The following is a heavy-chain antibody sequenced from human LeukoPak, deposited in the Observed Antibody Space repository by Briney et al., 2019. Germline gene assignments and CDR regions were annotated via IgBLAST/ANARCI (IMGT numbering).Heavy chain of an antibody. CDR3: ASNAGGCSSSWYIFGPTSRGWFDP. J-gene: IGHJ5*02. Sequence: ASVKVSCKASGYTFTSYDINWVRQATGQGLEWMGWMNPNSGHTGYAQKFQGRVTMTRNTSISTAYMELSSLRSEDTAVYYCASNAGGCSSSWYIFGPTSRGWFDPWGQGTLVTVSS. D-gene: IGHD6-13*01. CDR2: MNPNSGHT. V-gene: IGHV1-8*01. CDR1: GYTFTSYD.